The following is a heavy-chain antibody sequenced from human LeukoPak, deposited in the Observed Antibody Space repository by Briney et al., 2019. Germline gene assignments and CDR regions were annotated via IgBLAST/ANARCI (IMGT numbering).Heavy chain of an antibody. J-gene: IGHJ4*02. Sequence: GGSLRLSCAASGFTFSSYAMSWVRQAPGKGLEWVSAISGSSGSTYYADSVKGRFTISRDNSKNTLYLQMNSLRAEDTAVYYCAKEGYYGSGSYYIELDYWGQGTLVTVSS. D-gene: IGHD3-10*01. CDR1: GFTFSSYA. CDR2: ISGSSGST. V-gene: IGHV3-23*01. CDR3: AKEGYYGSGSYYIELDY.